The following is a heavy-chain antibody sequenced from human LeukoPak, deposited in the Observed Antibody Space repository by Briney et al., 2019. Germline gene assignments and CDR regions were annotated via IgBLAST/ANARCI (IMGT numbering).Heavy chain of an antibody. V-gene: IGHV3-7*01. CDR2: IKQDGSEK. J-gene: IGHJ6*03. D-gene: IGHD2-15*01. Sequence: PGGSLRLSCAASGFTFSSYWMSWVRQAPGKGLEWVANIKQDGSEKYYVDSVKGRFTISRDNAKNSLYLQMNSLRAEDTAVYYCARAADCGGGSCDLYYYYYYMDVWGKGTTVTVSS. CDR3: ARAADCGGGSCDLYYYYYYMDV. CDR1: GFTFSSYW.